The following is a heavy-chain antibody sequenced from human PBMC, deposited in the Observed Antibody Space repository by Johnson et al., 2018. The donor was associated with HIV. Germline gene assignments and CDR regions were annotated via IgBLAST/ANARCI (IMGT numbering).Heavy chain of an antibody. V-gene: IGHV3-66*01. CDR1: GFTVNSNY. CDR3: VRRPFGAAPGADAFDI. Sequence: EVQLVESGGGLVQPGGSLRLSCAASGFTVNSNYMSWVRQAPGKGLEWVSVIYSGGSTYYADSVKGRFTISRDNSKNTLYLQMNSLRADDTAVYYCVRRPFGAAPGADAFDIWGQGTMVTVSS. D-gene: IGHD6-13*01. J-gene: IGHJ3*02. CDR2: IYSGGST.